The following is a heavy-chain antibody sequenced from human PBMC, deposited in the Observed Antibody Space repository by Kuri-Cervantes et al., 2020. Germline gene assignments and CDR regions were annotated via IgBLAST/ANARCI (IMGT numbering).Heavy chain of an antibody. CDR1: GSSISGNY. CDR3: ARALGGAYSRGIDY. D-gene: IGHD2-21*01. CDR2: ISYSGST. J-gene: IGHJ4*02. Sequence: ESLKIPCNVSGSSISGNYWSWIRQPPGEGLQWIGFISYSGSTYYNPSLKSRVTMSVDTSKNQFSLKMSSVTAADTAVYYCARALGGAYSRGIDYWGQGTLVTVSS. V-gene: IGHV4-59*01.